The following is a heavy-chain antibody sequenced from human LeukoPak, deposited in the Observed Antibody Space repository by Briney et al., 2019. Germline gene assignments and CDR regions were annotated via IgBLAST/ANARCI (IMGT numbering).Heavy chain of an antibody. CDR3: ARRITMVRGVILGYYFDY. Sequence: GGSLRLSWAASGSTFSSYSMNWVRQAPGKGLEWVSSISSSSSYIYYADSVKGRFTISRDNAKNSLYLQMNSLRAEDTAVYYCARRITMVRGVILGYYFDYWGQGTLVTVSS. CDR1: GSTFSSYS. CDR2: ISSSSSYI. V-gene: IGHV3-21*01. D-gene: IGHD3-10*01. J-gene: IGHJ4*02.